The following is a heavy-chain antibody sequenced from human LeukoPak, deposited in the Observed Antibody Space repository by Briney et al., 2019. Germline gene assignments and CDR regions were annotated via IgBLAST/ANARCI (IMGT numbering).Heavy chain of an antibody. CDR1: GFTFSTKW. CDR2: IKQDGSEK. CDR3: ARDLAVVLSDY. J-gene: IGHJ4*02. D-gene: IGHD3-22*01. Sequence: PGGSLRLSCAASGFTFSTKWMTWVRQAPGKGLEWVANIKQDGSEKFYVDSVKGRFTISRDNAKNSLYLQMNSLRAEDTAVYYCARDLAVVLSDYWGQGTLVTVSS. V-gene: IGHV3-7*01.